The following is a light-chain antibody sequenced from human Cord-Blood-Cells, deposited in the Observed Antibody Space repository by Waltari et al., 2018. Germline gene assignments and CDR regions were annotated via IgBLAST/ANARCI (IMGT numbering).Light chain of an antibody. CDR1: SSDVGGYNY. CDR2: DVS. CDR3: SSYTSSSTLV. J-gene: IGLJ2*01. V-gene: IGLV2-14*01. Sequence: QSALTQPASVSGSPGQSITISCTGTSSDVGGYNYVSWYQQHPGKAPKLMIYDVSKRPAVVSHLFSRSKSGNTASLTISGLQAEDEADYYCSSYTSSSTLVFGGGTKLTVL.